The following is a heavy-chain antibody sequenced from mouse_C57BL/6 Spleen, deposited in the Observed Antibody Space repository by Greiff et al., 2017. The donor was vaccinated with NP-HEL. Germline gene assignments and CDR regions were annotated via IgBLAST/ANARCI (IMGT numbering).Heavy chain of an antibody. CDR1: GYAFTNYL. J-gene: IGHJ2*01. D-gene: IGHD2-1*01. CDR3: ARWGGNYGYFDY. CDR2: INPGSGGT. V-gene: IGHV1-54*01. Sequence: QVQLKQSGAELVRPGTSVKVSCKASGYAFTNYLIEWVKQRPGQGLEWIGVINPGSGGTNYNEKFKGKATLTADKSSSTAYMQLSSLTSEDSAVYFCARWGGNYGYFDYWGQGTTLAVSS.